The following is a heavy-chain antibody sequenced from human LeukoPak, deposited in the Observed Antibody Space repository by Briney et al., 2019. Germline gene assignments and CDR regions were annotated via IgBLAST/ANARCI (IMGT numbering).Heavy chain of an antibody. CDR1: VYTFTSYD. J-gene: IGHJ6*03. V-gene: IGHV1-8*03. Sequence: ASVKVSCKASVYTFTSYDINWVRQATGQGLEWMGWMNPNSGNTGYAQKFQGRVTITRNTSISTAYMELSSLRSEDTAVYYCARGRPSYYDFWSGPMGVWGKGTTVTVSS. CDR3: ARGRPSYYDFWSGPMGV. CDR2: MNPNSGNT. D-gene: IGHD3-3*01.